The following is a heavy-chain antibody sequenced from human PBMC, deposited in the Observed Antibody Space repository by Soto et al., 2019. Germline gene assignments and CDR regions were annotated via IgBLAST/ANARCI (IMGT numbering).Heavy chain of an antibody. Sequence: TSETLCVSCTVSVGYISSGPFSWSWMRQPPGKGLEWIGYIYYSGSTYYNPSLKSRVTVSVDTSKNQFSLKLSSVTTAHTAVYSCARTYDYDRWFDPWGQGTMVTVSS. CDR2: IYYSGST. CDR3: ARTYDYDRWFDP. V-gene: IGHV4-30-4*01. CDR1: VGYISSGPFS. J-gene: IGHJ5*02. D-gene: IGHD3-16*01.